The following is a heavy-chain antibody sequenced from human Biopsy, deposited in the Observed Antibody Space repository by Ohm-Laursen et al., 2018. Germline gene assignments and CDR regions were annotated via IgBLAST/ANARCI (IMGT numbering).Heavy chain of an antibody. CDR3: TRGGYYYDSLAYYYWFDP. CDR1: GYTFTGYH. CDR2: INAKTGDT. Sequence: SSVKVSCNASGYTFTGYHVHWVRQAPGQGFEWMGWINAKTGDTNYAQKFQGRVTMTRDTSISTAYVDLSSLRSDDTAVYYCTRGGYYYDSLAYYYWFDPWGQGTLVTVSS. V-gene: IGHV1-2*02. D-gene: IGHD3-22*01. J-gene: IGHJ5*02.